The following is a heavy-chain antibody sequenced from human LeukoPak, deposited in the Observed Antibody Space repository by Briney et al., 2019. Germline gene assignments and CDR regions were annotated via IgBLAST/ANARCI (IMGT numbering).Heavy chain of an antibody. Sequence: GGSLRLPCTVSGFNFNNYAMHWVRQAPGKGLEWVTIMSYDGTNRYYADSVKGRFTVSRDNSKNTLYLQMNSLRSDDTAVYYCARDRNYAYFDYWGQGTLVTVSS. CDR2: MSYDGTNR. V-gene: IGHV3-30-3*01. CDR1: GFNFNNYA. D-gene: IGHD1-7*01. J-gene: IGHJ4*02. CDR3: ARDRNYAYFDY.